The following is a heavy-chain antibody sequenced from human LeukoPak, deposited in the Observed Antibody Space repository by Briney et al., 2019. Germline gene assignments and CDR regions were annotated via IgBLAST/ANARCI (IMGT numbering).Heavy chain of an antibody. CDR1: GYTLTELF. Sequence: ASVKVSCKVSGYTLTELFMHWVRQAPGKGLEWMGGFDPEDGETIYAQKFQGRVTMTEDTSTDTAYMELSSLRSEDTAVYFCTRSAATAFDYWGQGTLVTVPS. V-gene: IGHV1-24*01. CDR3: TRSAATAFDY. J-gene: IGHJ4*02. CDR2: FDPEDGET. D-gene: IGHD2-15*01.